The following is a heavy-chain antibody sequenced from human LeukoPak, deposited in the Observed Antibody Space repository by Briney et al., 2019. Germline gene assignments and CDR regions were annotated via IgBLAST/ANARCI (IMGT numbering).Heavy chain of an antibody. Sequence: ASVKVSCKASGYTFTSYGIIWVRQAPGQGLEWMGWISAYNGNTNYAQKPQGRVTMTTNTSTSTAYMELRSLRSDDTAVYYCARDWVVPAAIPGGLYYYYGMDVWGQGTTVTVSS. V-gene: IGHV1-18*01. CDR3: ARDWVVPAAIPGGLYYYYGMDV. D-gene: IGHD2-2*01. CDR2: ISAYNGNT. CDR1: GYTFTSYG. J-gene: IGHJ6*02.